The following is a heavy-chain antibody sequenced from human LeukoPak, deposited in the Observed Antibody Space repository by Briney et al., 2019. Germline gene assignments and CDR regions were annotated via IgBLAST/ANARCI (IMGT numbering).Heavy chain of an antibody. V-gene: IGHV5-51*01. CDR2: IYPGDSDT. CDR1: GYSFTSYW. D-gene: IGHD5-18*01. J-gene: IGHJ4*02. CDR3: ARPSGYSYGYYEIDY. Sequence: GESLKISCKGSGYSFTSYWIGWVRQMPGKGPEWMGIIYPGDSDTRYSPSFQGQVTISADKSISTAYLQWSSLKASDTAMYYCARPSGYSYGYYEIDYWGQGTLVTVSS.